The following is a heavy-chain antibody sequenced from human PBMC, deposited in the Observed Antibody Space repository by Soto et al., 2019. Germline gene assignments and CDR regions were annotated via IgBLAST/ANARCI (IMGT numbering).Heavy chain of an antibody. D-gene: IGHD2-2*01. V-gene: IGHV1-18*01. Sequence: ASVKVSCKGFGYSFMKYGINWVRQAPGQGLEWVGWISPYSGYTHSAQKFHGRLTLTADTAASTAYMELRILRSADTALYYCAREASVLIPAAQPSRFDSCGQGTLVTVSS. CDR2: ISPYSGYT. J-gene: IGHJ4*02. CDR3: AREASVLIPAAQPSRFDS. CDR1: GYSFMKYG.